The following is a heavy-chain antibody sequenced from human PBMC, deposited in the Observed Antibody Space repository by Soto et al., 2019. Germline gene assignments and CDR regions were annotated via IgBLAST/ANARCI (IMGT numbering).Heavy chain of an antibody. CDR2: ISSSSSYI. CDR3: AREGLDFWSGYHMDV. J-gene: IGHJ6*02. D-gene: IGHD3-3*01. Sequence: GGSLRLSCAASGFTFSSYSMNWVRQAPGKGLEWVSSISSSSSYIYYADSVKGRFTISRDNAKNSLYLQMNSLRAEDTAGYYCAREGLDFWSGYHMDVWGQGTTVTVSS. CDR1: GFTFSSYS. V-gene: IGHV3-21*01.